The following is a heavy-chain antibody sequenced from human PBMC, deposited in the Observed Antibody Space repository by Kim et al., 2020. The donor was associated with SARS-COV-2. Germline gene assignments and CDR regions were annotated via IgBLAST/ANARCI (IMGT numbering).Heavy chain of an antibody. D-gene: IGHD3-3*01. Sequence: QKFQGRVTFTRATSASTTYMELSSLRSEDTAVYYCARDRHYDFWSGYYFDYWGQGTLVTVSS. V-gene: IGHV1-3*01. J-gene: IGHJ4*02. CDR3: ARDRHYDFWSGYYFDY.